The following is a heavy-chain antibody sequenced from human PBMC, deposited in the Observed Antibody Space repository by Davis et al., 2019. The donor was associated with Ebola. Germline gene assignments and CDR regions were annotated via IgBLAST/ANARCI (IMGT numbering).Heavy chain of an antibody. CDR1: GYIFTNYW. V-gene: IGHV5-51*01. J-gene: IGHJ4*02. Sequence: GESLKISCKGSGYIFTNYWIGWVRQMPGKSLEWLGIIYPGDSDTRYSPSFQGQVTISADKSISTAYLQWSSLKASDTATYYCARAPYYYDVSGFYVDYWGQGTLVTVSS. D-gene: IGHD3-22*01. CDR2: IYPGDSDT. CDR3: ARAPYYYDVSGFYVDY.